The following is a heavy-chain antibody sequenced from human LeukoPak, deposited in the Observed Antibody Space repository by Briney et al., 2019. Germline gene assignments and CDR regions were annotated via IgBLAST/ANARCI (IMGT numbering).Heavy chain of an antibody. Sequence: SETLSLTCTVSGGSISSYYWSWIRQPAGKGLEWIGRIYTSGSTNYNPSLKSRVTISVDTSKNQFSLKLSSVTAADTAVYYCARRGQQLVGYYYYYYMDVWGKGTTVTISS. CDR2: IYTSGST. V-gene: IGHV4-4*07. D-gene: IGHD6-13*01. CDR3: ARRGQQLVGYYYYYYMDV. J-gene: IGHJ6*03. CDR1: GGSISSYY.